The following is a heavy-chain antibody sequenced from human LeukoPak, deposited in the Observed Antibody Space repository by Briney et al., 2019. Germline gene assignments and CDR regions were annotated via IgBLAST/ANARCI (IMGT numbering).Heavy chain of an antibody. CDR1: GFTFSSYW. Sequence: GGSLRLSCAASGFTFSSYWMHWVRQTPGKGLVWVSRINSDGRSTSYADSVKGRLTISRDNAKNTLCLQMNSLRAEDTAVYYCARRGGYGMNYWGQGTLVTVSS. CDR3: ARRGGYGMNY. J-gene: IGHJ4*02. D-gene: IGHD6-25*01. CDR2: INSDGRST. V-gene: IGHV3-74*01.